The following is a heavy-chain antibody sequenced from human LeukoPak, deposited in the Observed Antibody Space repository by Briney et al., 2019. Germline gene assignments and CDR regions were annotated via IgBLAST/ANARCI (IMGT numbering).Heavy chain of an antibody. CDR2: IQYDGSNK. J-gene: IGHJ5*02. Sequence: GGSLRLSCAASGFTFSNHGMHWVRQAPGKGLEWVAFIQYDGSNKYYADSVKGRFTISRDNSKNTLYLQMNSLRAEETAVYYCARVGVGSYNWFDPWGQGTMVTVSS. D-gene: IGHD2-15*01. V-gene: IGHV3-30*02. CDR3: ARVGVGSYNWFDP. CDR1: GFTFSNHG.